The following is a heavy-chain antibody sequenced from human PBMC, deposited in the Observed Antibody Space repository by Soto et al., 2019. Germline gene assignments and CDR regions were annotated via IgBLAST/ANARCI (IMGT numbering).Heavy chain of an antibody. CDR3: ARGRKGFSSSCYVD. Sequence: ASETLFLTCAVYGGSFSGYYWTWIRQPPGKGLEWIGEINDSGGTDYNPSLKSRVTISLDTSKNQLSLKLSSVTAADTAVYYCARGRKGFSSSCYVDWGQGTLVTVSS. D-gene: IGHD6-13*01. CDR2: INDSGGT. V-gene: IGHV4-34*01. J-gene: IGHJ4*02. CDR1: GGSFSGYY.